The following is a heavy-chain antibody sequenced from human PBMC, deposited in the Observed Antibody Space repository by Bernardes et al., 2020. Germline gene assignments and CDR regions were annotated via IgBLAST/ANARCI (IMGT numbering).Heavy chain of an antibody. CDR1: GFTFRNSW. V-gene: IGHV3-74*01. D-gene: IGHD3-22*01. CDR2: INSDGNDT. Sequence: GGSLRLSCAASGFTFRNSWMHWVRQAPGPGLVWVSHINSDGNDTTYADSVKGRFTISRDNAKNTLYLQMNSLRAEDTAVYYCARDDSVSYYYYGMDVWGQGTTVTVSS. J-gene: IGHJ6*02. CDR3: ARDDSVSYYYYGMDV.